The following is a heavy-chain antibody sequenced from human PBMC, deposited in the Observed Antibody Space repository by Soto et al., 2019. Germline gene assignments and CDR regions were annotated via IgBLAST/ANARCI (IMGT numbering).Heavy chain of an antibody. D-gene: IGHD3-16*01. J-gene: IGHJ5*02. Sequence: VASVKVSCKASGYSFTNSDVSCVRQATGQGLEWMGWMNPGSGDTGYAQKFQGRVTMTRDISIATAYMELSSLRSDDTAIYYCARMETFGSLNWFDPWGQGTLVTVSS. CDR2: MNPGSGDT. V-gene: IGHV1-8*01. CDR1: GYSFTNSD. CDR3: ARMETFGSLNWFDP.